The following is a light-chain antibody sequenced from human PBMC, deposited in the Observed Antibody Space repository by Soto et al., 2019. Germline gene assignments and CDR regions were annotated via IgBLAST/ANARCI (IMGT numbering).Light chain of an antibody. Sequence: EIVLTQSPATLSLSPGDRGTLSCRASQSVNSNLAWYQHKPGQAPRLLIYDASNRATGIPARFSGSGSGTDFTLTISSLEPADFVVYFCQQGNDWPLTFGGGTKVEVK. J-gene: IGKJ4*01. CDR1: QSVNSN. V-gene: IGKV3-11*01. CDR2: DAS. CDR3: QQGNDWPLT.